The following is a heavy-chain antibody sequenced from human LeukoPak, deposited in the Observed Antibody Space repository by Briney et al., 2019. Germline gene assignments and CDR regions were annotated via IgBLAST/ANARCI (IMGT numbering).Heavy chain of an antibody. D-gene: IGHD4-17*01. CDR3: ARDPTTVTTGVLGY. J-gene: IGHJ4*01. V-gene: IGHV3-33*01. Sequence: GGSLRFSCAASGFTFRSYGMHWVRQAPGKGLEWVAVMWYDGRKKDYADSVKGRFIISRDNSKNTVYLQMNSLRADDTAVYYCARDPTTVTTGVLGYWGQGTLVTVSS. CDR2: MWYDGRKK. CDR1: GFTFRSYG.